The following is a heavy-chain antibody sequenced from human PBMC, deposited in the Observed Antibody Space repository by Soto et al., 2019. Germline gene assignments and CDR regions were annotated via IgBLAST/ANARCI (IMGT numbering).Heavy chain of an antibody. J-gene: IGHJ6*02. D-gene: IGHD4-4*01. Sequence: GGSLRLSCAASGFTFSSYGMHWVRQAPGKGLEWVAVIWYDGSNKYYADSVKGRFTISRDNSKYTLYLQMNSLRAEDTAVYYCARDKAVRYYYYGMDVWGQGTTVTVSS. V-gene: IGHV3-33*01. CDR1: GFTFSSYG. CDR2: IWYDGSNK. CDR3: ARDKAVRYYYYGMDV.